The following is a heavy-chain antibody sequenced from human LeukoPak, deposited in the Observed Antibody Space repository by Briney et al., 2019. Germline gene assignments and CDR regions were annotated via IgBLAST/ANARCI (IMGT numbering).Heavy chain of an antibody. Sequence: PGGSLRLSCGASGFTFSDYGMHWVRQAPGKGLEWVAFIRHDGNKKYLPDSMKGRFSVSRDNSKNTLYLQMNSLRPDDTAVYYCAKDGPFSIAAAATYSQIDYWGQGTLVTVSS. V-gene: IGHV3-30*02. J-gene: IGHJ4*02. D-gene: IGHD6-13*01. CDR1: GFTFSDYG. CDR3: AKDGPFSIAAAATYSQIDY. CDR2: IRHDGNKK.